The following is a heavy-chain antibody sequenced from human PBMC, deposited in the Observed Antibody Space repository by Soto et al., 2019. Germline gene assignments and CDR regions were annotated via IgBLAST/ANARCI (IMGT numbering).Heavy chain of an antibody. CDR3: ARTPSDSWEFDP. CDR1: GGSISSSSYY. J-gene: IGHJ5*02. Sequence: QLQLQESGPGLVKPSETLSLTCTVSGGSISSSSYYWGWIRQPPGKGLEWIGSIYYSGSTYYNPSLKSRVTISVDTSKNQFSLTLSSVTAADTAVYYCARTPSDSWEFDPWGQGTLVTVSS. V-gene: IGHV4-39*01. CDR2: IYYSGST. D-gene: IGHD6-13*01.